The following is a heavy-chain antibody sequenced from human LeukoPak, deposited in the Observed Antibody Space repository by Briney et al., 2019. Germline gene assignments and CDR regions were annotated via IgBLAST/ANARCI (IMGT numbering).Heavy chain of an antibody. J-gene: IGHJ4*02. CDR3: ARGESGQWLVIYYFDY. CDR2: INSDGSST. Sequence: PGGSLRLSCAASGFTFSSYWMHWVRQAPGKGLVWVSRINSDGSSTSYADSVKGRFTISRDNAKNTLYLQMNSLRAEDTAVYYCARGESGQWLVIYYFDYWGQGTLVTVSS. V-gene: IGHV3-74*01. D-gene: IGHD6-19*01. CDR1: GFTFSSYW.